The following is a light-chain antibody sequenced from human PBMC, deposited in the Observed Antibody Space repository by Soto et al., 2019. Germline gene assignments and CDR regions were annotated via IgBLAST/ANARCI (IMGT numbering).Light chain of an antibody. CDR2: EGT. V-gene: IGLV2-23*01. CDR3: CSYAGSNTYV. CDR1: SSDVGTYNF. J-gene: IGLJ1*01. Sequence: QSALTQPASVSGSPGQSITISCTGTSSDVGTYNFVSWYQQHPGKAPKLMIYEGTRRPSRISYRFSGSKSGNTASLTISGLQAEDEADYYCCSYAGSNTYVFGTGTKLTVL.